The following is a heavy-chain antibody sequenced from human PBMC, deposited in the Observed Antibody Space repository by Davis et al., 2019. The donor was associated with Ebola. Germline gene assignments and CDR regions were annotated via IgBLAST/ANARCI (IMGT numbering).Heavy chain of an antibody. CDR2: ISYDGSNK. CDR1: GFTFSSYG. CDR3: AKGVKAVAGSYFDY. V-gene: IGHV3-30*18. D-gene: IGHD6-19*01. Sequence: GESLKISCAASGFTFSSYGMHWVRQAPGKGLEWVAVISYDGSNKYYADSVKGRFTISRDNSKNTLYLQMNSLRAEDTAVYYCAKGVKAVAGSYFDYWGQGTLVTVSS. J-gene: IGHJ4*02.